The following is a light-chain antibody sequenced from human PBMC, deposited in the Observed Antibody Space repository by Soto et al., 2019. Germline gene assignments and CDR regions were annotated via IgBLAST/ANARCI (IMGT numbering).Light chain of an antibody. Sequence: DIHMTQSPSTLSASVGDRVTITCRASQPITTYLNWYQHKSGQAPKILISGASTLQSGVPSRFSGSGSGTDFTLTISNLQPEDFATYYCQQTYSYPTFGPGPKLDV. J-gene: IGKJ3*01. CDR2: GAS. CDR3: QQTYSYPT. CDR1: QPITTY. V-gene: IGKV1-39*01.